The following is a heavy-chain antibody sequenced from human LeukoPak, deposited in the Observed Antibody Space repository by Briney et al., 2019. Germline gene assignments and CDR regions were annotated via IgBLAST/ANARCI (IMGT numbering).Heavy chain of an antibody. D-gene: IGHD3-9*01. V-gene: IGHV4-59*08. J-gene: IGHJ4*02. Sequence: SETLSLTCTVSGGSISSYYWSWIRQPPGKGLEWIGYIYYSGSTNYNPSLKSRVTISVDTSKNQFSLKLSSVTAADTAVYYCARREYGHFDWAIIDYWGQGTLVTVSS. CDR1: GGSISSYY. CDR2: IYYSGST. CDR3: ARREYGHFDWAIIDY.